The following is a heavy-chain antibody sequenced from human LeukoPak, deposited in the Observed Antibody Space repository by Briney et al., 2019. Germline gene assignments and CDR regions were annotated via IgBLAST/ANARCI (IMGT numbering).Heavy chain of an antibody. CDR1: GGSISSSSYY. CDR3: ASAGGGGDWFDP. V-gene: IGHV4-39*07. J-gene: IGHJ5*02. CDR2: TYYSGST. D-gene: IGHD2-8*02. Sequence: SETLSLTCTVSGGSISSSSYYWGWIRQPPGKGLEWIGSTYYSGSTYYNPSLKSRVTISVDTSKNQFSLNLTSVTAADTAVYYCASAGGGGDWFDPWGQGTLVTVSS.